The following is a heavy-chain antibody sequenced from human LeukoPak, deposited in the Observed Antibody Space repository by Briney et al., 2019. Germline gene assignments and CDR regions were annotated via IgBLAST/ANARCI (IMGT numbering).Heavy chain of an antibody. V-gene: IGHV1-46*03. D-gene: IGHD5-24*01. Sequence: ASVKVSCKASGYTFTSYYMHWVRQAPGQGLEWMGIINPSGGSTSYAQKFQGRVTMTRDTSTNTVYMELSSLRSEDTAVYYCATTRRGGYDYWGQGTLVTVSS. CDR3: ATTRRGGYDY. CDR2: INPSGGST. J-gene: IGHJ4*02. CDR1: GYTFTSYY.